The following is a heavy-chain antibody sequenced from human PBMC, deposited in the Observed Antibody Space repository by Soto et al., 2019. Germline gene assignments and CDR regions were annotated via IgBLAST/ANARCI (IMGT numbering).Heavy chain of an antibody. CDR3: AKSLDIHYKNWFDP. CDR1: GFTFSSAA. J-gene: IGHJ5*02. Sequence: EVQILESGGSLVQPGGSLRLSCAASGFTFSSAAMNWVRQAPGKGLEWVSIISGTDTRTYYADSVKGRFTISRDNSKKTLYLDMNSLRAEDTAVYYCAKSLDIHYKNWFDPWGQGTLVTVSS. V-gene: IGHV3-23*01. CDR2: ISGTDTRT. D-gene: IGHD4-4*01.